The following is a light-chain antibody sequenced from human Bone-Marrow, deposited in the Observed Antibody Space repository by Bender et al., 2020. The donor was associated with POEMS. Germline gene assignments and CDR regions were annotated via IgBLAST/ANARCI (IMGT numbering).Light chain of an antibody. V-gene: IGLV2-14*02. CDR3: SSYTSSSPWV. CDR1: SSDVENYNL. Sequence: QSALTQPASVSGSPGQSITISCTGTSSDVENYNLVSWYQQHPGKAPKLIIYEANQRPSGISNRFSGSKSGNTASLTISGLQAEDEADYYCSSYTSSSPWVFGGGTKLTVL. J-gene: IGLJ3*02. CDR2: EAN.